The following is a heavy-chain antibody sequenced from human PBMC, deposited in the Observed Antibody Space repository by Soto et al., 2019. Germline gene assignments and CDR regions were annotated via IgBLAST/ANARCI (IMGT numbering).Heavy chain of an antibody. CDR1: GDSISSYY. V-gene: IGHV4-59*01. J-gene: IGHJ4*02. CDR2: IYYTGYT. D-gene: IGHD3-10*01. CDR3: ARVKWFGESGFDY. Sequence: SETLSLTSTVSGDSISSYYWSWIRQPPGEGLEWIGYIYYTGYTNYNPSLKSRVTISVDTSKNQFSLNVSSVTAADTAVYYCARVKWFGESGFDYWGQGTLVTVSS.